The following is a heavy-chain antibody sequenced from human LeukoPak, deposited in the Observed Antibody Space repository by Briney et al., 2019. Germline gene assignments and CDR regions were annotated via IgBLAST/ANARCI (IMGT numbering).Heavy chain of an antibody. CDR3: ARAIAVADTIDY. J-gene: IGHJ4*02. V-gene: IGHV3-30*04. CDR1: GLTFSSYA. D-gene: IGHD6-19*01. Sequence: PGRSLRLSCAASGLTFSSYAMHWVRQAPGKGLEWVAVISYDGSNKYYADSVKGRFTISRDNSKNTLYPQMNSLRAEDTAVYYCARAIAVADTIDYWGQGTLVTVSS. CDR2: ISYDGSNK.